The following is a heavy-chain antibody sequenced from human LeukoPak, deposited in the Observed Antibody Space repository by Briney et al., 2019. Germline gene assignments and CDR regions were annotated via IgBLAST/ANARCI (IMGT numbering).Heavy chain of an antibody. CDR1: GLTFSTSG. CDR2: IGPTGSDR. J-gene: IGHJ4*02. D-gene: IGHD1-14*01. V-gene: IGHV3-21*06. Sequence: GGSLRLSCTASGLTFSTSGFNWVRQAPGKGLEWVASIGPTGSDRYHADSIKGRFTISRDNANNFLYLQMNSLRAEDTAVYYCATETNGRHYDYWGQGTLLTVPS. CDR3: ATETNGRHYDY.